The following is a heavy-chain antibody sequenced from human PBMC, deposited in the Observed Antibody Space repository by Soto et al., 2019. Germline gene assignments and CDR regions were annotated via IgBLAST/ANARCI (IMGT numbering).Heavy chain of an antibody. Sequence: SETLSLTCTVSGGSISSYYWSWIRQPPGKGLEWIGYIYYSGSTNYNPSLKSRVTISVDTSKNQFSLKLSSVTAADTAVYYCARDRGDYFDYWGQGTLVTVSS. CDR1: GGSISSYY. CDR3: ARDRGDYFDY. CDR2: IYYSGST. V-gene: IGHV4-59*01. J-gene: IGHJ4*02.